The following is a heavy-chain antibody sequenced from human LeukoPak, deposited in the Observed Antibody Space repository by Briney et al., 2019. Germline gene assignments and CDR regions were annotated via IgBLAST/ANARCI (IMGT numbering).Heavy chain of an antibody. Sequence: ETLSLTCAVSGASISSSNWWSWARQPPGKGLEWVSAIGGSRGNTYYADSVRGRFTISRDNSKNTLYLQMNSLGAEDTAVYYCAKDRDDYGDPDAFDIWGQGTMVTVSS. V-gene: IGHV3-23*01. CDR3: AKDRDDYGDPDAFDI. CDR1: GASISSSNW. CDR2: IGGSRGNT. D-gene: IGHD4-17*01. J-gene: IGHJ3*02.